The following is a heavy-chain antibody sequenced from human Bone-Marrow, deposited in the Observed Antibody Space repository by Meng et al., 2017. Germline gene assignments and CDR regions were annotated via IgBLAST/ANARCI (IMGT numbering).Heavy chain of an antibody. D-gene: IGHD4-17*01. J-gene: IGHJ6*02. CDR3: AHMGSAVTTDYYYYGMDV. CDR2: IYWDDDK. Sequence: SGTTLVKPTQTLTLTCTFSGFSLSTSGVGVGWIRQPPGKALEWLALIYWDDDKRYSPSLKSRLTITKDTSKNQVVLTMTNMDPVDTATYYCAHMGSAVTTDYYYYGMDVWGQGTTVTVSS. CDR1: GFSLSTSGVG. V-gene: IGHV2-5*02.